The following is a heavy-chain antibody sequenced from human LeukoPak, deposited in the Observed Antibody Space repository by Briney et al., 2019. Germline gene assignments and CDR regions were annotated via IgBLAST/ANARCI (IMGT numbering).Heavy chain of an antibody. V-gene: IGHV1-69*04. CDR2: IIPILGIA. CDR3: ARDVLGYCSGGSCYPIYFQH. CDR1: GGTFSSYA. J-gene: IGHJ1*01. D-gene: IGHD2-15*01. Sequence: SVKVSCKASGGTFSSYAISWVRQAPGQGLEWMGRIIPILGIANHAQKFQGRVTITADKSTSTAYMELSSLRSEDTAVYYCARDVLGYCSGGSCYPIYFQHWGQGTLITVST.